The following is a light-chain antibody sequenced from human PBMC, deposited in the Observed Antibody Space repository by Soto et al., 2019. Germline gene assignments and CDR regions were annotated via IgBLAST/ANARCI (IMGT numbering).Light chain of an antibody. V-gene: IGKV1-39*01. CDR1: QSISNH. Sequence: DIQITQTQSSLSASVEDRVIITCRASQSISNHLNWYQQKPGKAPKLLIFAASSLQSGVPSRFSGSRSGPDFTLTISSLQPDDFATYYCQHNNGYSWTFGQGTKVDIK. J-gene: IGKJ1*01. CDR2: AAS. CDR3: QHNNGYSWT.